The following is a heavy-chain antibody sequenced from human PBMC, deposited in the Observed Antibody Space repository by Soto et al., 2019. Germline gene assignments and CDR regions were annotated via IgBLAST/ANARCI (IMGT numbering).Heavy chain of an antibody. CDR2: INHSGST. Sequence: QVQLQQWGAGLLKPSETLSLTCAVYGGSFSGYYWSWIRQPPGKGLEWIGEINHSGSTNYNPSLKSRVTRSVDTSKNQFSLKLSSVTAADTAVYYCARPRRVVPAAIVGNWFDPWGQGTLVTVSS. V-gene: IGHV4-34*01. D-gene: IGHD2-2*01. CDR1: GGSFSGYY. J-gene: IGHJ5*02. CDR3: ARPRRVVPAAIVGNWFDP.